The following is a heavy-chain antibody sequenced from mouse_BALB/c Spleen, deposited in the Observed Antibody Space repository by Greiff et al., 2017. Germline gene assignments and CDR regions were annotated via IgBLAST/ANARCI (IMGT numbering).Heavy chain of an antibody. Sequence: VQLKQSGPDLVKPSQSLSLTCTVTGYSITSGYSWHWIRQFPGNKLEWMGYIHYSGSTNYNPSLKSRISITRDTSKNQFFLQLNSVTTEDTATYYCATFYGYDGPWFAYWGQGTLVTVSA. CDR1: GYSITSGYS. J-gene: IGHJ3*01. D-gene: IGHD2-9*01. CDR2: IHYSGST. V-gene: IGHV3-1*02. CDR3: ATFYGYDGPWFAY.